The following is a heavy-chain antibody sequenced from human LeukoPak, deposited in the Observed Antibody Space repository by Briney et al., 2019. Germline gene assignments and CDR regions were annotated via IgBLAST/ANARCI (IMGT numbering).Heavy chain of an antibody. CDR2: ISGSGGCT. D-gene: IGHD6-13*01. J-gene: IGHJ5*02. Sequence: AGSLRLSCAASGFTFTSYAMSWVRQAGGKGLEWVSAISGSGGCTYYADSVKGRFTISRDNSKNALYLQMNSLRAEDTAVYYCAKPRPSYSSSWYDHWGQGTLFTVSS. CDR1: GFTFTSYA. V-gene: IGHV3-23*01. CDR3: AKPRPSYSSSWYDH.